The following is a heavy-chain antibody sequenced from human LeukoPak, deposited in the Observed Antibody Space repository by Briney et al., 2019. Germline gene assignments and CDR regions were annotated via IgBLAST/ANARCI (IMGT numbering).Heavy chain of an antibody. Sequence: PGGSLRLSCAASGFTFSSYWMSWVRHAPGKGLEWVANIKEDGIEKHYVDSVKGRITISRDNAKSSLYLQMNSLRAEDTAVYYCARDPGIAAAGTVGYFDYWGQGTPVTVSS. CDR2: IKEDGIEK. D-gene: IGHD6-13*01. J-gene: IGHJ4*02. CDR1: GFTFSSYW. V-gene: IGHV3-7*01. CDR3: ARDPGIAAAGTVGYFDY.